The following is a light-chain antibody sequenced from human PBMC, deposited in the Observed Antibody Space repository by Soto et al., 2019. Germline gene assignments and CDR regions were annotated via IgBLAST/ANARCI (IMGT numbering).Light chain of an antibody. V-gene: IGKV3-20*01. CDR3: QQSRGSPLT. J-gene: IGKJ1*01. Sequence: EIVLTQSPATLYLSPGERSTLSCKASKSISSSQLAWYQQKPGQAPRLLIYGASSRATGIPDRISGSGFGTDFTLNISRLEAEDFAVYYCQQSRGSPLTFGQGTKVDIK. CDR2: GAS. CDR1: KSISSSQ.